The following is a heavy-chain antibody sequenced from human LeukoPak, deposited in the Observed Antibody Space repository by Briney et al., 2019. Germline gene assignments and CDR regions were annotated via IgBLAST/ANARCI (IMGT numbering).Heavy chain of an antibody. CDR2: IDPNNSET. D-gene: IGHD2/OR15-2a*01. J-gene: IGHJ2*01. V-gene: IGHV1-2*02. Sequence: ASVKVSFQASAYTFTDYYLHGVRQAPGQGLAWMGWIDPNNSETDFAQKFQGRVTMTRDTSISTIYMELKWLRSDDTAVYYCARARTGEYWYFDLWGRGTLVAVSS. CDR3: ARARTGEYWYFDL. CDR1: AYTFTDYY.